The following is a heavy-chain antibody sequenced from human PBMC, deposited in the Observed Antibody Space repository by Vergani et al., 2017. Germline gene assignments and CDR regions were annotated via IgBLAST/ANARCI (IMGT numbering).Heavy chain of an antibody. Sequence: QVQLVESGGGVVQPGTSLRLSCVVSGFALNRHAMYWVRQAPGKGLEWVVDISFDGTNEYYPDLVKGRFTISRDIAKNTLYLQVRSLRLEDTGVYHCVRVRVLCAGGRCYTEAWDHLGQGTPGNVSS. V-gene: IGHV3-30-3*01. D-gene: IGHD2-2*02. CDR2: ISFDGTNE. CDR1: GFALNRHA. CDR3: VRVRVLCAGGRCYTEAWDH. J-gene: IGHJ4*02.